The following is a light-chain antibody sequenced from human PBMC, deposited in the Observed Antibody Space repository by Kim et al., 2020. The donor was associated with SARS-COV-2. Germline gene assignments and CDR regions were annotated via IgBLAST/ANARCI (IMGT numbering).Light chain of an antibody. CDR3: SSYTSTSTHV. CDR2: DVS. Sequence: GQSIATSCTETSSAVGGYNYVSWYQQHPGKAPKFLIYDVSIRASGVSDRFSGSKSGNTASLTISGLQAEDEADYYCSSYTSTSTHVFGTGTKVTVL. CDR1: SSAVGGYNY. J-gene: IGLJ1*01. V-gene: IGLV2-14*03.